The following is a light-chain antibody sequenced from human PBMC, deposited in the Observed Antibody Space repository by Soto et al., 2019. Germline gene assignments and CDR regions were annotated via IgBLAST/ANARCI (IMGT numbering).Light chain of an antibody. Sequence: DIQMTQSPSSLSASVGDSVTITCRTSQYVDRYLSWYQQIPGRAPKLFXYSASSLVTGVPPRFRGSASGTEFTLSISSLQREDFETYFCQQSSNIPWTFGQGTKVDIK. J-gene: IGKJ1*01. V-gene: IGKV1-39*01. CDR1: QYVDRY. CDR2: SAS. CDR3: QQSSNIPWT.